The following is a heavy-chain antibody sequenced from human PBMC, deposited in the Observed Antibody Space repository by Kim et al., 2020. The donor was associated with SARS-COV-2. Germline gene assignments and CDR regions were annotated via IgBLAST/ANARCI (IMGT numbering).Heavy chain of an antibody. D-gene: IGHD6-19*01. J-gene: IGHJ4*02. CDR2: ISAYNGNT. CDR1: GYTFTSYG. CDR3: ARDTRIAVAGKGPRFDY. Sequence: ASVKVSCKASGYTFTSYGISWVRQAPGQGLEWMGWISAYNGNTNYAQKLQGRVTMTTDTSTSTAYMELRSLRSDDTAVYYCARDTRIAVAGKGPRFDYWGQGTLVTVSS. V-gene: IGHV1-18*01.